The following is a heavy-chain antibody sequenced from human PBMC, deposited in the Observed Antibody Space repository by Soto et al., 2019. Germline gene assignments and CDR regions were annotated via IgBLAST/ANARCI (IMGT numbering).Heavy chain of an antibody. J-gene: IGHJ1*01. CDR3: ARLGHVYYYDSSGYREYFQQ. CDR2: IYYSGST. Sequence: SETLSLTCTVSGGSISSYYWSWIRQPPGKGLEWIGYIYYSGSTTYNPSLRSRVTISVDTSKNQFSLKLSSVTAADTAVYYCARLGHVYYYDSSGYREYFQQWGQGTLVTVS. D-gene: IGHD3-22*01. V-gene: IGHV4-59*01. CDR1: GGSISSYY.